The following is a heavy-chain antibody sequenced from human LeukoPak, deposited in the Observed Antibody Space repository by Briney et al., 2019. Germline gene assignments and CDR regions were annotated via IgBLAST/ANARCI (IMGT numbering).Heavy chain of an antibody. J-gene: IGHJ4*02. Sequence: ASVKVSCKASGYTFTSYGISWVRQAPGQGLEWMGWISAYNGNTNYAQKLQGRVTMTTDTSTSTAYMEPRSLRSDDTAVYYCARAQSDYYDSSGYDYWGQGTLVTVSS. CDR2: ISAYNGNT. V-gene: IGHV1-18*01. CDR1: GYTFTSYG. CDR3: ARAQSDYYDSSGYDY. D-gene: IGHD3-22*01.